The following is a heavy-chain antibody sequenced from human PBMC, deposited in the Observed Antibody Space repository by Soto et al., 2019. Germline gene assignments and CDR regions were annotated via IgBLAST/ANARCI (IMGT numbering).Heavy chain of an antibody. CDR1: GFTFSSYW. CDR2: MNMDGNRI. Sequence: CLRLSCAASGFTFSSYWMHWVRQATGKGLEWVSRMNMDGNRISYVDSVKGRCTISRDNAKNTFYMEMNSARVEDTAVYYCAREPLTWGQGTLVTVSS. CDR3: AREPLT. V-gene: IGHV3-74*01. J-gene: IGHJ4*02.